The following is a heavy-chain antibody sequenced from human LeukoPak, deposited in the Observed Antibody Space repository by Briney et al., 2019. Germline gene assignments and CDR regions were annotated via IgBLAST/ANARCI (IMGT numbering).Heavy chain of an antibody. Sequence: SVKVSCKASGGTFSSYAISWVRQAPGQGLEWMGRIIPILGIANYAQKFQGRVTITADKSTSTAYMELSSLRSEDTAVYYCARGEHIVVVTAILGVDPWGQGTLVTVSS. V-gene: IGHV1-69*04. J-gene: IGHJ5*02. CDR2: IIPILGIA. CDR3: ARGEHIVVVTAILGVDP. D-gene: IGHD2-21*02. CDR1: GGTFSSYA.